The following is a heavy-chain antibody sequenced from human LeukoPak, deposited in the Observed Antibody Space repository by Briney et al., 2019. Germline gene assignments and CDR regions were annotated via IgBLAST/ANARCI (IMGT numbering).Heavy chain of an antibody. CDR3: VLDAFYSSSSYFDY. V-gene: IGHV1-69-2*01. Sequence: GASVKVSCKASGYTFTDYYMHWVQQAPGKGLEWMGRVDPEDGEAIYAEKFQGRVTITADTSTDTAYMELSSLRSEDTAVYYCVLDAFYSSSSYFDYWGQGTLVTVSS. CDR2: VDPEDGEA. CDR1: GYTFTDYY. J-gene: IGHJ4*02. D-gene: IGHD6-6*01.